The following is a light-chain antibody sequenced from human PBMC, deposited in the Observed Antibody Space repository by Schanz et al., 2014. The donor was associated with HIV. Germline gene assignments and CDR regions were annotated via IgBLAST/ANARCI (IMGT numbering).Light chain of an antibody. CDR2: DNN. J-gene: IGLJ2*01. Sequence: QSVLAQPPSVSGAPGQRVTISCAGGSTNIGSGNDVHWYQQFPGTAPRLLIYDNNNRPSGVPDRFSGSKSGNTASLTISGLQAEDEADYYCISYTSDTVLFGGGTKLTVL. CDR1: STNIGSGND. V-gene: IGLV1-40*01. CDR3: ISYTSDTVL.